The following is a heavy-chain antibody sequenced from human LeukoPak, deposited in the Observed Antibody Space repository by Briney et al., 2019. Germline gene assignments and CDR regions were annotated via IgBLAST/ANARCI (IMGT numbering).Heavy chain of an antibody. CDR2: MNPNSGNT. CDR1: GYTFTSYD. V-gene: IGHV1-8*01. J-gene: IGHJ6*03. CDR3: ARRVRYSGNYYYYYMDV. Sequence: VASVKVSCKASGYTFTSYDINWVRQATGQGLEWMGWMNPNSGNTGYAQKLQGRVTMTTDTSTSTAYMELRSLRSDDTAVYYCARRVRYSGNYYYYYMDVWGKGTTVTISS. D-gene: IGHD1-26*01.